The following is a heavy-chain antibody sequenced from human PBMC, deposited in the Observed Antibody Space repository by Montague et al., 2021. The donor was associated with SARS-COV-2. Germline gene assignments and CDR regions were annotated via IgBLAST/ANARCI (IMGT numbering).Heavy chain of an antibody. V-gene: IGHV6-1*01. D-gene: IGHD7-27*01. J-gene: IGHJ6*02. CDR1: GDSVSRNDIA. CDR2: TFYRSEWNY. CDR3: ARVRHLGRGMEV. Sequence: CAISGDSVSRNDIAWNWFRQFPSRGLEWLGRTFYRSEWNYHYADSVKSRITIDPDTSKNQVSLQLRSVTPEDTAVYFCARVRHLGRGMEVWGQGTTVTVSS.